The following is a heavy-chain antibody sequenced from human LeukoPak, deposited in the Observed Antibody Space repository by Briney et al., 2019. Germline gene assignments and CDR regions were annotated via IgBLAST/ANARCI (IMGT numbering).Heavy chain of an antibody. Sequence: GGSLTLSCAASGFTFSSYEMNWVRQAPWKGLEWVSYISSSGTTIYYADSVKGRFTISRDNAKNSLYLQMNSLRAEDTAVYYCARRYCSSTSCLIDYWGQGTRDTVSS. CDR3: ARRYCSSTSCLIDY. J-gene: IGHJ4*02. D-gene: IGHD2-2*01. V-gene: IGHV3-48*03. CDR2: ISSSGTTI. CDR1: GFTFSSYE.